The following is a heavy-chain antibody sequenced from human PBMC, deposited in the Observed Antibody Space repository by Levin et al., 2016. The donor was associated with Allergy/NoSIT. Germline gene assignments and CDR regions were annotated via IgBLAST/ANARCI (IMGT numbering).Heavy chain of an antibody. V-gene: IGHV3-72*01. D-gene: IGHD5/OR15-5a*01. CDR2: IRNKANSYTT. J-gene: IGHJ4*02. Sequence: WIRQPPGKGLEWVGRIRNKANSYTTEYAASVKGRFTISRDDSKNSLYLQMNSLKTEDTAVYFCAILRSVDYWGQGTLVTVSS. CDR3: AILRSVDY.